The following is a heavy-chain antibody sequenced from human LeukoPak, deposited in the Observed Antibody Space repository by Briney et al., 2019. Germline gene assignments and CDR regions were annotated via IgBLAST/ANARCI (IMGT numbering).Heavy chain of an antibody. Sequence: GGSLRLSCAASGFTFSSYAMSWVRQAPGKGLGWVSTISGSGGSTYYADSVKGRFTLSRDNSTNTLYLQMNSLRAEDTAVYYCAKAYYDFWSAYSLWGQGTLVTVSS. V-gene: IGHV3-23*01. D-gene: IGHD3-3*01. CDR2: ISGSGGST. CDR3: AKAYYDFWSAYSL. J-gene: IGHJ4*02. CDR1: GFTFSSYA.